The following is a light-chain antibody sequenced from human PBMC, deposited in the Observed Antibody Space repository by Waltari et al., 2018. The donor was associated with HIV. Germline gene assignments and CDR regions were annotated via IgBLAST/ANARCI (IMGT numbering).Light chain of an antibody. J-gene: IGLJ7*01. CDR1: SSYIASRY. CDR3: EAWDDSLSGDV. Sequence: QSALTPPPSASGTPAQRVTISCSGRSSYIASRYVYWDQQHPGTAPQLLINRNNQRPSGVPDRCSGATSGTSASLAISGLRSEDEADYYCEAWDDSLSGDVFGGGTQLTVL. CDR2: RNN. V-gene: IGLV1-47*01.